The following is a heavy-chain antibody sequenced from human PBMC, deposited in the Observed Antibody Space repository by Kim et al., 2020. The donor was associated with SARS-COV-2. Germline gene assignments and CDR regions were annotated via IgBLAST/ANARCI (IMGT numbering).Heavy chain of an antibody. CDR1: GGSISSYY. D-gene: IGHD6-19*01. J-gene: IGHJ6*03. Sequence: SETLSLTCTVSGGSISSYYWSWIRQPPGKGLEWIGYIYYSGSTNYNPSLKSRVTISVDTSKNQFSLKLSSVTAADTAVYYCARHKADYYYYYMDVWGKGTTVTVSS. CDR3: ARHKADYYYYYMDV. V-gene: IGHV4-59*08. CDR2: IYYSGST.